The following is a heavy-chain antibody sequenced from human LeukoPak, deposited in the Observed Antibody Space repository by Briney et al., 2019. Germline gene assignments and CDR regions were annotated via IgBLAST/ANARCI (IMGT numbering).Heavy chain of an antibody. D-gene: IGHD2/OR15-2a*01. V-gene: IGHV3-23*01. CDR2: ISGGGATT. CDR1: GFPFSSYG. CDR3: AKTFGWPFYFDY. Sequence: QPGGSLRLSCAASGFPFSSYGMGWVRQAPGKGLGWVSGISGGGATTYYADSVKGRFTISRDNSKNTLHLDMSSLRAEDTAEYYCAKTFGWPFYFDYWGQGTLVTVSS. J-gene: IGHJ4*02.